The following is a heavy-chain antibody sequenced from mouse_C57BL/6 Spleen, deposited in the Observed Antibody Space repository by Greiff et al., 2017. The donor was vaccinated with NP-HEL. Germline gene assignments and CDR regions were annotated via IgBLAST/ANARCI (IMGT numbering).Heavy chain of an antibody. CDR1: GFTFSDYG. J-gene: IGHJ1*03. CDR2: ISSGSSTI. Sequence: DVKLVESGGGLVKPGGSLKLSCAASGFTFSDYGMHWVRQAPEKGLEWVAYISSGSSTIYYADTVKGRFTISRDNAKNTLFLQMTSLRSEDTAMYYCASPYYGSSYWYFDVWGTGTTVTVSS. D-gene: IGHD1-1*01. CDR3: ASPYYGSSYWYFDV. V-gene: IGHV5-17*01.